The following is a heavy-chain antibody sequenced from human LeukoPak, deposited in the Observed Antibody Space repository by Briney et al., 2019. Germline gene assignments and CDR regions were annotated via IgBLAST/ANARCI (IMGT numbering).Heavy chain of an antibody. CDR1: GGSISSYY. J-gene: IGHJ4*02. V-gene: IGHV4-59*08. CDR3: ARQDYSGTYLFDY. Sequence: SETLSLTCTVSGGSISSYYWSWIRQPPGKGLEWIGYIYYSGSTNYNPSLKSRVTISVDTSKNQFSLKLTSVTATDTAVYYCARQDYSGTYLFDYWGQGTLVTVSP. D-gene: IGHD1-26*01. CDR2: IYYSGST.